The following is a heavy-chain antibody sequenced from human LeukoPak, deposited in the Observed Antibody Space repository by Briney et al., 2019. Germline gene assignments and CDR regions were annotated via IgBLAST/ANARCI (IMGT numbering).Heavy chain of an antibody. CDR1: GFTFEIYW. V-gene: IGHV3-7*04. Sequence: GGSLRLSCAASGFTFEIYWMSWVRQAPGKGLEWVANIRKNGSEKNYVDSVKGRFTISRDNAKNSLYLQMNSLRADDTALYYCARHWEGVESDAFDIWGQGTMVTVSS. J-gene: IGHJ3*02. D-gene: IGHD1-26*01. CDR3: ARHWEGVESDAFDI. CDR2: IRKNGSEK.